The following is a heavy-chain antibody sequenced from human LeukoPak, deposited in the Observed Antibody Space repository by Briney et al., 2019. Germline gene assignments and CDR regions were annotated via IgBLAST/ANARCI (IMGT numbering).Heavy chain of an antibody. CDR1: GFTFGDDA. V-gene: IGHV3-9*01. D-gene: IGHD3-22*01. CDR2: ISWNSGSI. Sequence: GSSLRLSCAASGFTFGDDAMHWVRQAPGKGLEWVSGISWNSGSIGYADSVKGRFTISRDNAKNSLYLQMNSLRAEDTALYYCAKDQDSSGYYFDYWGQGTLVTVSS. CDR3: AKDQDSSGYYFDY. J-gene: IGHJ4*02.